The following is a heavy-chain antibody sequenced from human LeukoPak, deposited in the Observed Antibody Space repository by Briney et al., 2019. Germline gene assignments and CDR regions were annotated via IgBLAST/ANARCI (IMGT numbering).Heavy chain of an antibody. CDR1: GFTFSNFG. V-gene: IGHV3-23*01. CDR2: LSSSGGST. Sequence: GGTLRLSCAASGFTFSNFGMIWVRQAPGKGLEWFSDLSSSGGSTDYADSVKGRFTISRDNSKNTMYLQMSSLRAEDTAVYCCAKGGGFDWLHSYYTAVWGKGTTVIISS. CDR3: AKGGGFDWLHSYYTAV. D-gene: IGHD3-9*01. J-gene: IGHJ6*03.